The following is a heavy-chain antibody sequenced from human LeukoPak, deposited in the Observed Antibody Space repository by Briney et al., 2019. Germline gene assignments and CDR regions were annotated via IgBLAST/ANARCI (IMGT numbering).Heavy chain of an antibody. CDR3: AREGPSGGHVAAAINY. CDR1: EFMFSKYA. CDR2: VSASADST. D-gene: IGHD6-13*01. Sequence: GGSLRLSCAASEFMFSKYAMSWVRQAPGKGLEWVSAVSASADSTYYADSVKGRFIISRDNSKNTLFLQMNSLRAEDTAVYYCAREGPSGGHVAAAINYWGQGTLVTVSS. J-gene: IGHJ4*02. V-gene: IGHV3-23*01.